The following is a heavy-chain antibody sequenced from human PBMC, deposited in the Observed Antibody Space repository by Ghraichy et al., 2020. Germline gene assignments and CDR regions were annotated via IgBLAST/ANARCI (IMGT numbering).Heavy chain of an antibody. V-gene: IGHV4-59*01. J-gene: IGHJ5*02. Sequence: SETLSLTCTVSGGSISSYYWSGIRQPPGKGLERIGYIYYSGSTNYNPSLKSRVTISVDTSKNQFSLKLSSVTAADTAVYYCARGEQKYCSGGSCATHNWFDPWGQGTLVTVSS. CDR3: ARGEQKYCSGGSCATHNWFDP. CDR2: IYYSGST. D-gene: IGHD2-15*01. CDR1: GGSISSYY.